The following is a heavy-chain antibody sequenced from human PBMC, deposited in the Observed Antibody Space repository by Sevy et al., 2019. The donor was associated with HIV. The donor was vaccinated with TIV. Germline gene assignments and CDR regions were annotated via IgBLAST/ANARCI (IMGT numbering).Heavy chain of an antibody. J-gene: IGHJ3*01. Sequence: GGSLRLSCAASGLTFSSYAMNWVRQAPGKGLDWVSTIYGTAGVTYYADSVNGRFTTSRDNSKNTLFLQMNSLRAEDTAVYYCAGGRFDSSGSFDAFDVWGQGTMVTVSS. D-gene: IGHD3-22*01. V-gene: IGHV3-23*01. CDR3: AGGRFDSSGSFDAFDV. CDR2: IYGTAGVT. CDR1: GLTFSSYA.